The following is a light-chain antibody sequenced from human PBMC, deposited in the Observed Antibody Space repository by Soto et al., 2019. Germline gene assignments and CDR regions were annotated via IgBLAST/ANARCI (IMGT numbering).Light chain of an antibody. Sequence: QSALTQPASVSGSPGQSITISCTGTGSDIGTYNYVSWYQHHPGKAPKFIIYDVTNRPSGVSDRFSGSKSGNTASLTISGLQDEDEADYFCQSYTSASTYVFGTGTKLTVL. CDR3: QSYTSASTYV. J-gene: IGLJ1*01. CDR2: DVT. V-gene: IGLV2-14*03. CDR1: GSDIGTYNY.